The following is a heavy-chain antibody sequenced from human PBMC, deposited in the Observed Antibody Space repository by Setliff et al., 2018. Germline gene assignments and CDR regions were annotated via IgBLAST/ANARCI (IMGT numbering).Heavy chain of an antibody. V-gene: IGHV4-39*01. CDR3: ARLPNYVWVSPVDY. CDR1: GASITNLNYY. D-gene: IGHD3-16*01. CDR2: IFYSGRT. J-gene: IGHJ4*02. Sequence: SETLSLTCTVSGASITNLNYYWGLIRQPPGKGLEWIGSIFYSGRTFYNPSLKSRVTISVDTSKNQFSLTLSSVTAADTAVYYCARLPNYVWVSPVDYWGQGTLVTVSS.